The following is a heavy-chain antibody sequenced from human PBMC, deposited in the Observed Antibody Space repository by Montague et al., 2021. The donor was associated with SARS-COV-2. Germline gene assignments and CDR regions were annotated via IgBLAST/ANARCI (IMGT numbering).Heavy chain of an antibody. V-gene: IGHV4-4*02. J-gene: IGHJ4*02. CDR2: ISHGGTT. CDR3: AREAKAVSGRLDS. D-gene: IGHD6-19*01. CDR1: SDSFSSSDW. Sequence: SETLSLTCTVSSDSFSSSDWWSWVRQPPGKGLDWIGEISHGGTTNYKPSLKGRVTMSIDKSKNQFSLKLTSVTAADTAVYYCAREAKAVSGRLDSWGQGTLVTVSS.